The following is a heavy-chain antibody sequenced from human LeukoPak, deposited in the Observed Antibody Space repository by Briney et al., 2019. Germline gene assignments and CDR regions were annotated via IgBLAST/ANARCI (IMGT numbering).Heavy chain of an antibody. J-gene: IGHJ4*02. D-gene: IGHD3-22*01. V-gene: IGHV4-34*01. CDR2: INHSGST. CDR3: ARAAKYYYDSSGYYYY. CDR1: GGSFSGYY. Sequence: SETLSLACAVYGGSFSGYYWSWIRQPPGKGLEWIGEINHSGSTNYNPSLKSRVTIPVDTSKNQFSLKLSSVTAADTAVYYYARAAKYYYDSSGYYYYWGQGTLVTVSS.